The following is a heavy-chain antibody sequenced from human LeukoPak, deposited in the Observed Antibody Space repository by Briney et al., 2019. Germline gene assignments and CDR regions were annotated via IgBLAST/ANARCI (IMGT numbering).Heavy chain of an antibody. D-gene: IGHD3-16*01. V-gene: IGHV4-34*01. CDR1: GGSFSGYY. J-gene: IGHJ5*02. CDR2: INHSGST. Sequence: SETLSLTCAVYGGSFSGYYWSWIRQPPGKGLEWCGEINHSGSTNYNPSLKSRVTISIDTSKNQFSLKLSSVTAADTAVYYCARLRPRMITFGEVIGWFDPWGQGTLVTVSS. CDR3: ARLRPRMITFGEVIGWFDP.